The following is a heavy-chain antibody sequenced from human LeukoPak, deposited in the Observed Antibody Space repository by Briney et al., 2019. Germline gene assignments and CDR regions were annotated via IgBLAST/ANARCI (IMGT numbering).Heavy chain of an antibody. CDR2: FDPEDGET. CDR3: ILRDDSEYFQH. D-gene: IGHD2-21*01. Sequence: PGGSLRLSCAASGFTFSSYGMHWVRQAPGKGLEWMGGFDPEDGETIYAQKFQGRVTMTEDTSTDTAYMELSSLRSEDTAVYYCILRDDSEYFQHWGQGTLVTVSS. CDR1: GFTFSSYG. J-gene: IGHJ1*01. V-gene: IGHV1-24*01.